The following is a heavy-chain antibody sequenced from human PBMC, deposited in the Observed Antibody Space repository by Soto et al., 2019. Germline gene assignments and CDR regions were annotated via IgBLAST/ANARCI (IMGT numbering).Heavy chain of an antibody. J-gene: IGHJ4*02. Sequence: QLQLQESGPGLVKPSETLSLTCTVSGGSISSSSYYWGWIRQPPGKGLEWIGSIYYSGSTYYNPSLKSRVTISVDTSKNQFSLKLSSVTAADTAVYYCARQDYDSSGYIPFDYWGQGTLVTVSS. CDR3: ARQDYDSSGYIPFDY. V-gene: IGHV4-39*01. CDR2: IYYSGST. CDR1: GGSISSSSYY. D-gene: IGHD3-22*01.